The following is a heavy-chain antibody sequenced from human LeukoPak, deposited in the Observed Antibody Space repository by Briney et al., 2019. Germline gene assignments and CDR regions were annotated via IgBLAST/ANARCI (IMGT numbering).Heavy chain of an antibody. CDR3: ARDSGPRFDY. J-gene: IGHJ4*02. Sequence: PSETLSLTCIVSGGSISSYYWSWIRQPPGKGLEWIGYIHYNGNTNYNPSLKSRVTISVDTSKNQFSLKVTSVTAADTAVYYCARDSGPRFDYWGQGTLVTVSS. CDR2: IHYNGNT. D-gene: IGHD6-19*01. CDR1: GGSISSYY. V-gene: IGHV4-59*01.